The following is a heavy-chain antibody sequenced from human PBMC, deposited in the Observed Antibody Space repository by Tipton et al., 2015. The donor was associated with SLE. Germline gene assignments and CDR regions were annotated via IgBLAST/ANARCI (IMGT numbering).Heavy chain of an antibody. CDR1: GFTFSSYG. CDR2: IRYDGSNK. CDR3: AKGEYQLLPFDY. D-gene: IGHD2-2*01. J-gene: IGHJ4*02. Sequence: SLRLSCAASGFTFSSYGMHWVRQAPGKGLEWVAFIRYDGSNKYYADSVKGRFTISRDNSKNTLYLQMNSLRAEDTAVYYCAKGEYQLLPFDYWGQGTLVTVSS. V-gene: IGHV3-30*02.